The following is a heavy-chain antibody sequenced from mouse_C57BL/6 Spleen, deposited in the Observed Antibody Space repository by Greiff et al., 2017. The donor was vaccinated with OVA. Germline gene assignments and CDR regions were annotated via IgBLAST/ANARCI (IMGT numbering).Heavy chain of an antibody. V-gene: IGHV1-26*01. D-gene: IGHD2-14*01. CDR1: GYTFTDYY. J-gene: IGHJ2*01. CDR3: ERGGTTD. Sequence: EVQLQQSGPELVKPGASVKISCKASGYTFTDYYMNWVKQSHGKSLEWIGDINPNNGGTSYNQKFKSKATLTVDKYSSTAYMQLSSLTSEDTAVYYWERGGTTDWGQGTTLTVSS. CDR2: INPNNGGT.